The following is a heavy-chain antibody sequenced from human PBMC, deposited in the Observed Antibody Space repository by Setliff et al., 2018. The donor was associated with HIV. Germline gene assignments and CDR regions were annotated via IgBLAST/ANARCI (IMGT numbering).Heavy chain of an antibody. CDR3: ARWREDRRDFDY. J-gene: IGHJ4*02. V-gene: IGHV1-69*06. CDR2: IIPIFGTP. Sequence: WASVKVSCKASGGTFSSFAISWVRQAPGQGLEWLGRIIPIFGTPNYAQKFQGRVTITADKSTSTAYMELSSLRSEDTAVYYCARWREDRRDFDYWGQGTLVTVSS. D-gene: IGHD3-22*01. CDR1: GGTFSSFA.